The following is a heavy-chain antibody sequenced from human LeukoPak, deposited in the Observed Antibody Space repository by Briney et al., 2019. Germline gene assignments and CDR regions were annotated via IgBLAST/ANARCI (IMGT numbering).Heavy chain of an antibody. D-gene: IGHD1-26*01. CDR3: ARGRVRWELPGRWYFDY. V-gene: IGHV4-34*01. CDR1: GGSFSGYY. Sequence: SETLSLTCAVYGGSFSGYYWSWIRQPPGKGLEWIGEINHSGNTNYNPSLKSRVTISIDTSKNQFSLKLSSVTAADTAVYYCARGRVRWELPGRWYFDYWGQGTLVTVSS. CDR2: INHSGNT. J-gene: IGHJ4*02.